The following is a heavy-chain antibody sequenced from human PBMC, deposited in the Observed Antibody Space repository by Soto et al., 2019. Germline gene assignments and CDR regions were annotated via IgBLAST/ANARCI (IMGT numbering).Heavy chain of an antibody. V-gene: IGHV5-51*01. J-gene: IGHJ3*02. CDR3: ARPGLITFGHGPLDAFDI. CDR2: IYPGDSDT. Sequence: PGESLKISCKGSGYSFTGYWIGWVRQMPGKGLEWMGIIYPGDSDTRYSPSFQGQVTILADKSISTAYLQWSSLKASDTAMYYCARPGLITFGHGPLDAFDIWGQGTMVT. CDR1: GYSFTGYW. D-gene: IGHD1-20*01.